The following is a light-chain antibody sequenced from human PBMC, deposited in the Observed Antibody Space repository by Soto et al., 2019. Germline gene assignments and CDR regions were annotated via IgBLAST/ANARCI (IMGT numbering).Light chain of an antibody. J-gene: IGKJ1*01. CDR1: HGVLYSSNNKNY. V-gene: IGKV4-1*01. CDR3: QQYYSTPWT. CDR2: WAS. Sequence: DIVMTQSPDSLAVSLGERATMNWNCIHGVLYSSNNKNYLAWYQQKPGQPPKPLIYWASTRESGVPDRFSGSGSGTDFTLTISSLQAEDVAVYYCQQYYSTPWTFGQGTKVDIK.